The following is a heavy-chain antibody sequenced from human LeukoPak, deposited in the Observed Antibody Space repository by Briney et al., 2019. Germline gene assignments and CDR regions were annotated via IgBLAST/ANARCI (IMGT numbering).Heavy chain of an antibody. CDR1: GGSISSSTYF. D-gene: IGHD5-24*01. Sequence: SETLSLTCTVSGGSISSSTYFWGWIRQPPGKGLEWIGTIYYSGSTYYNPSPKSRVTISVDSSKNQFSLRLSSVTAADTAVYYCARESLTWLQSRTSWFDPWGQGTLVTVSS. J-gene: IGHJ5*02. CDR2: IYYSGST. V-gene: IGHV4-39*07. CDR3: ARESLTWLQSRTSWFDP.